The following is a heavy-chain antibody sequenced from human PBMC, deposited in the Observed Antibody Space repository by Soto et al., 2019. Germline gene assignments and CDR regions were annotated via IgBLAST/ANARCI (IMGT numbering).Heavy chain of an antibody. CDR1: AGTFSSYD. CDR3: ARDKASSGWYRLNYGMDV. Sequence: GASVKVCCKGSAGTFSSYDISWVRQAPGQGLEWMGGIIPIFGTANYAQKFQGRVTITADESTSTAYMELSSLRSEDTAVYYCARDKASSGWYRLNYGMDVWGQVSTFTVSS. CDR2: IIPIFGTA. J-gene: IGHJ6*02. D-gene: IGHD6-19*01. V-gene: IGHV1-69*13.